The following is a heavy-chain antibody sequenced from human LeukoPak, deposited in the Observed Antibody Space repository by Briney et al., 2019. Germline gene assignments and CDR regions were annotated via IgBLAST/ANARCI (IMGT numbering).Heavy chain of an antibody. CDR3: ARGFHPLEYSSPTDAFDI. CDR1: GGSISSYY. CDR2: IYYSGST. J-gene: IGHJ3*02. Sequence: SETLSFTCTVSGGSISSYYWSWIRQPPGKRLEWIGYIYYSGSTNYNPSLKSRVTISVDTSKNQFSLKLSSVTAADTAVYYCARGFHPLEYSSPTDAFDIWGQGTMVTVSS. V-gene: IGHV4-59*01. D-gene: IGHD6-6*01.